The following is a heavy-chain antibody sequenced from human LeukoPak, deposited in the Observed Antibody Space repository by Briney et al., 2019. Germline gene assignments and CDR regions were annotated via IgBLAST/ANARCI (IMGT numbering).Heavy chain of an antibody. Sequence: SETLSLTCTVSGGSISSGNYYWSWIRQPAGKGLEWIGRIYTSGSTNYNPSLKSRVTMSVDTSKNQFSLKLSSVTAADTAVYYCARGHHDYGDYRGAFDIWGQGTMVTVSS. J-gene: IGHJ3*02. CDR3: ARGHHDYGDYRGAFDI. CDR2: IYTSGST. D-gene: IGHD4-17*01. V-gene: IGHV4-61*02. CDR1: GGSISSGNYY.